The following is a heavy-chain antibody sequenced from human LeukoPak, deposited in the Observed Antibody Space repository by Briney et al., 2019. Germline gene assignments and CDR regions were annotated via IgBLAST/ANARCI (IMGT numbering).Heavy chain of an antibody. CDR3: ARLITGTTTAFDI. V-gene: IGHV4-4*07. J-gene: IGHJ3*02. CDR2: VYTSGST. D-gene: IGHD1-7*01. CDR1: GGSISGYY. Sequence: SETLSPTCSVSGGSISGYYWTWIRQPAGKGLEWIGRVYTSGSTHYNPSLKTRLTMSVDTSKNQFSLKLSSVTAADTAVYYCARLITGTTTAFDIWGQGTMVTVSS.